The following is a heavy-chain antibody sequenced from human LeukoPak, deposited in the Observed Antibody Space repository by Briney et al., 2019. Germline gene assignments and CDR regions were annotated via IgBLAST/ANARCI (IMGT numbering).Heavy chain of an antibody. V-gene: IGHV1-2*02. Sequence: GASVKVSCKASGYTFTGYYMHWVRQAPEQGLEWMGWINPNSGGTNYAQKFQGRVTMTRDTSISTAYMELSRLRSDDTAVYYCARDQQWLVFSWFDPWGQGTLVTVSS. D-gene: IGHD6-19*01. CDR3: ARDQQWLVFSWFDP. J-gene: IGHJ5*02. CDR1: GYTFTGYY. CDR2: INPNSGGT.